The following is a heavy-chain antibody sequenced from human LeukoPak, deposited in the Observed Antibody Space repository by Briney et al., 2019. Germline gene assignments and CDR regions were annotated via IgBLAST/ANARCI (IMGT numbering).Heavy chain of an antibody. D-gene: IGHD3-3*01. V-gene: IGHV1-2*02. CDR3: AKLGPRITIFGVVPRLTSFDY. J-gene: IGHJ4*02. CDR1: GYSFTGYY. Sequence: ASVKVSCKASGYSFTGYYMHWVRQAPGQGLEWMGWINPNSGGTNYAQKFQGRVTMTSDTSISTAYMELSRLRSDDTAVYYCAKLGPRITIFGVVPRLTSFDYWGQGTLVTVSS. CDR2: INPNSGGT.